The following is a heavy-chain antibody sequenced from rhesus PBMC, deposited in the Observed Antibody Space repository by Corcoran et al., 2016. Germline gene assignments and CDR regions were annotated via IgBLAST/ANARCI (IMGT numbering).Heavy chain of an antibody. CDR3: ARVPHDYGNPFDY. V-gene: IGHV2S1*01. CDR2: IYWDYDK. CDR1: GFSLSTSGMG. J-gene: IGHJ4*01. D-gene: IGHD4-35*01. Sequence: QGTLKESGPALVTPTQTLTLPCTFSGFSLSTSGMGLGWISPPPGKALEWLASIYWDYDKYYSTSLKSRLNISKDTSKNQVFLTMTNMDPVDTATYYCARVPHDYGNPFDYWGQGVLVTVSS.